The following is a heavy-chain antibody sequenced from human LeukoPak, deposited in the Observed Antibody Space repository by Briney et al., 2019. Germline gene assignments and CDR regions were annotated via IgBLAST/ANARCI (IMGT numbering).Heavy chain of an antibody. Sequence: GGSLRLSCAASGFTFSAYSMNWVHQAPGKGLEWVSSISTTSDYIHYADSLKGRLAISRDNAKNSLYLQMNSLRAEDTAVYYCARGGIYSQGFDYWGQGSLVTVSS. CDR2: ISTTSDYI. D-gene: IGHD6-13*01. CDR3: ARGGIYSQGFDY. CDR1: GFTFSAYS. J-gene: IGHJ4*02. V-gene: IGHV3-21*01.